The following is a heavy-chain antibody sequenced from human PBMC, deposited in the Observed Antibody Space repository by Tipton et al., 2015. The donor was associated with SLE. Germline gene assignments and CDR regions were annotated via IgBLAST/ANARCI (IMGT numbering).Heavy chain of an antibody. D-gene: IGHD4-11*01. V-gene: IGHV4-31*03. CDR2: IYYTGST. J-gene: IGHJ3*02. CDR3: AREVDYGNYAGGYDI. Sequence: LRLSCTVSDASIRSPGYYWTWIRQHPGKGLEWIGYIYYTGSTHYNPSLKSRVTISGDMSQNHFSLKLYSVTAADTAVYYCAREVDYGNYAGGYDIWGQGTMVTVSS. CDR1: DASIRSPGYY.